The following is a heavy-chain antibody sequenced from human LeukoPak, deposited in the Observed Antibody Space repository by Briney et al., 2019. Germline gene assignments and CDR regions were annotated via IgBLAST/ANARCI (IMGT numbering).Heavy chain of an antibody. Sequence: PSETLFLTCTVSGGSISSYYWSWIRQPPGKGLEWIGYIYYSGSTNYSPSLKSRVTISVDTSKIQFSLKLSSVTTADTAVYYCARTGDYVDYWGQGTLVTVSS. CDR1: GGSISSYY. CDR3: ARTGDYVDY. CDR2: IYYSGST. J-gene: IGHJ4*02. V-gene: IGHV4-59*01.